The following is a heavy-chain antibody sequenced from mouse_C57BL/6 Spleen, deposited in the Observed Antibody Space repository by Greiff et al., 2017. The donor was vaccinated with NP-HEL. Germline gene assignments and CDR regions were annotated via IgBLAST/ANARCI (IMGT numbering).Heavy chain of an antibody. CDR1: GYTFTDYY. D-gene: IGHD1-1*01. CDR2: INPNNGGT. J-gene: IGHJ4*01. V-gene: IGHV1-26*01. CDR3: ARMGYGSSFYAMDY. Sequence: EVQLQQSGPELVKPGASVKISCKASGYTFTDYYMNWVKQSHGKSLEWIGDINPNNGGTSYNQKFKGKATLTVDKSSSTAYMELRSLTSEDSAVYYCARMGYGSSFYAMDYWGQGTSVTVSS.